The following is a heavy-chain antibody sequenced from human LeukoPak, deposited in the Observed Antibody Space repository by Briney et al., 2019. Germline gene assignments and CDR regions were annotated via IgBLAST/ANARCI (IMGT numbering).Heavy chain of an antibody. CDR3: ARGGGSSSVNGVDY. CDR1: GFTFSSYG. V-gene: IGHV3-33*08. CDR2: IWYDGSKK. Sequence: GGSLRLSCAVSGFTFSSYGMHWVRQAPGKGLEWVALIWYDGSKKYYADSVKGRFTISRDNSKNTLYLQMDSLRVEDTAVYYCARGGGSSSVNGVDYWGQGTLVTVSS. D-gene: IGHD6-6*01. J-gene: IGHJ4*02.